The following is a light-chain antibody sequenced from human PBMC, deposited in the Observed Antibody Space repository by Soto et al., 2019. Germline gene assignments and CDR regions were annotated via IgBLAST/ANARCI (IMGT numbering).Light chain of an antibody. CDR1: SSDVATYNL. Sequence: QSALTQPASVSGSPGQSITISCTGTSSDVATYNLVSWYQQRPGTAPQLIIYEVTKRPSGVSTRFSGSQSGNTASLTISGLQADDEADYYCCSRVFGGGTKVTAL. J-gene: IGLJ3*02. V-gene: IGLV2-23*02. CDR2: EVT. CDR3: CSRV.